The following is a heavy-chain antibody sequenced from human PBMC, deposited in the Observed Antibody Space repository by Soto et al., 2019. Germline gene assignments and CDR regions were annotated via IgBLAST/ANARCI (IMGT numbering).Heavy chain of an antibody. Sequence: EVQLVESGGGSVQPGGSLRLHCAASGFTFSSHWMYWVRQAPGKGLFWVSRINSEGSSRRYADSVNGRFTVSRDNAKNTLYLQMNSRRAEDTAVYYCAREATYSSGRGMDVWGQGTLVTVSS. CDR1: GFTFSSHW. D-gene: IGHD3-22*01. V-gene: IGHV3-74*01. CDR2: INSEGSSR. J-gene: IGHJ4*02. CDR3: AREATYSSGRGMDV.